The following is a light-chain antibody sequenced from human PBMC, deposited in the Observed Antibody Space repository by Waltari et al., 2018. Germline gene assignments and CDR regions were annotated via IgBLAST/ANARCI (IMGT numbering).Light chain of an antibody. Sequence: DVQMTQSPSSLSASVGDTVTITCRTSQNIDGRLTWLQQKPGKAPELLIYGTSILRGGVPSRFSGSGSGTNFTLTIYNRQPEDFAAYYCQQYYTFPRLSFGPGTTFDV. J-gene: IGKJ3*01. CDR3: QQYYTFPRLS. CDR2: GTS. CDR1: QNIDGR. V-gene: IGKV1-39*01.